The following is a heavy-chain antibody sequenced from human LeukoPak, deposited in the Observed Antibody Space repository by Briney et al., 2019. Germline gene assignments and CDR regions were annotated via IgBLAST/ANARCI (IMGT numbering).Heavy chain of an antibody. Sequence: SETLSLTCAVYGGSFIGYYWGWIRQPPGKGLEWIGEINHSGGANYNPSLKSRVTISADTSRSQFSLKLGSVTAADTAVYYCARVPLRFLEPFDYWGQGTLVTVSS. D-gene: IGHD3-3*01. CDR3: ARVPLRFLEPFDY. CDR1: GGSFIGYY. J-gene: IGHJ4*02. CDR2: INHSGGA. V-gene: IGHV4-34*01.